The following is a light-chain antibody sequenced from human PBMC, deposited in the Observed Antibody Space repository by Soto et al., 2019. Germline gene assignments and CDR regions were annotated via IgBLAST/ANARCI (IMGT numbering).Light chain of an antibody. CDR1: SSDVGGYNY. CDR3: SSYTSSSTRS. J-gene: IGLJ1*01. Sequence: QSALTQPASVSGSPGQSITISCTGTSSDVGGYNYVSWYQQHPGKAPKLMIYDVSNRPSGVSNRFSGSKSGNTASLTISGFQVEDEADYYGSSYTSSSTRSFGTGTKVTV. CDR2: DVS. V-gene: IGLV2-14*01.